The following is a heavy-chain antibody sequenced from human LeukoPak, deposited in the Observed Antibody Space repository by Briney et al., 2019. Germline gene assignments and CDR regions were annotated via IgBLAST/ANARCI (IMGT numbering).Heavy chain of an antibody. Sequence: GGSLRLSCAASGFTFDDYGMSWVRQAPGKGLEWVSGINWNGGSTGYADSVKGRFTISRDNAKNSLYLQMNSLRAEDTAVYYCARDTRDASGIGDNDYWGQGTLVTVSS. CDR3: ARDTRDASGIGDNDY. CDR1: GFTFDDYG. CDR2: INWNGGST. J-gene: IGHJ4*02. D-gene: IGHD1-14*01. V-gene: IGHV3-20*04.